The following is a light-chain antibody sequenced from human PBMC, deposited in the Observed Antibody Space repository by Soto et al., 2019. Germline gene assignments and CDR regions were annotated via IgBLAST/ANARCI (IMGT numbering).Light chain of an antibody. J-gene: IGLJ2*01. CDR2: GNS. CDR1: RSNIGAGYD. Sequence: QSVLTQPPSVSGAPGQRVTISCTGSRSNIGAGYDVHWYQQLPGTAPKLLIYGNSNRPSGVPDRFSGSKSGPSASLAITGLQAEDDADYYCQSSDSSLSGYVVFGGGTKLAV. CDR3: QSSDSSLSGYVV. V-gene: IGLV1-40*01.